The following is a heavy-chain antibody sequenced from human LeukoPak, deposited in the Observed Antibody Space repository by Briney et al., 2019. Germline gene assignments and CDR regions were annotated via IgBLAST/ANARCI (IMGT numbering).Heavy chain of an antibody. V-gene: IGHV5-51*01. CDR1: GYSFFSYW. CDR3: ARQGSSWTVDY. D-gene: IGHD6-13*01. Sequence: GESLKISCRGSGYSFFSYWIGWVRQMPGEGLEWMGIILPGNSDTKYSPSFQGRVTISADKSVSTAYLQWSSLRASDTAMYYCARQGSSWTVDYWGQGTLVTVSS. CDR2: ILPGNSDT. J-gene: IGHJ4*02.